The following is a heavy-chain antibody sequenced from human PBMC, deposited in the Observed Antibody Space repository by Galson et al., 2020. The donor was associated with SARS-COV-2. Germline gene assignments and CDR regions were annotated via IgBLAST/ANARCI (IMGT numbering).Heavy chain of an antibody. J-gene: IGHJ5*02. D-gene: IGHD2-8*01. CDR1: GGSITSYY. Sequence: PSETLSLTCTVSGGSITSYYWSWIRQPAGKGLEWIGRLYTSGSTRSNPSLRGRVTMSLDTSKNQFSLSLSSVTAADTAVYYCARDRLMEVNGINGLGWFDPWGQGTLVTVSS. CDR3: ARDRLMEVNGINGLGWFDP. V-gene: IGHV4-4*07. CDR2: LYTSGST.